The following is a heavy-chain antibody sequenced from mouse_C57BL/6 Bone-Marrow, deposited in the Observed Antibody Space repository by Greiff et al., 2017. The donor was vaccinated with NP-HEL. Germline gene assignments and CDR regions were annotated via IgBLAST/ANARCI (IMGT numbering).Heavy chain of an antibody. CDR3: ARHDGYGNPLRD. Sequence: LVESGAELVKPGASVKLSCKASGYTFTEYTIHWVKQRSGQGLEWIGWFYPGSGSIKYNEKFKDKATLTADKSSSTVYMVLSRLTSEDSAVYFCARHDGYGNPLRDWGQGTTLTVSS. J-gene: IGHJ2*01. CDR1: GYTFTEYT. CDR2: FYPGSGSI. V-gene: IGHV1-62-2*01. D-gene: IGHD2-1*01.